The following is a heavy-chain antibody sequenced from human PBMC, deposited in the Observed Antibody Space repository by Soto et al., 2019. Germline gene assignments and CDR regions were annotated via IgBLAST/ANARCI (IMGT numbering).Heavy chain of an antibody. J-gene: IGHJ4*02. CDR2: IIPIFGTA. D-gene: IGHD1-1*01. V-gene: IGHV1-69*06. CDR3: ARQYWNDVGSIDY. CDR1: GGTFSSYA. Sequence: ASVKVSCKASGGTFSSYAISWVRQAPGQGLEWMGGIIPIFGTANYAQKFQGRVTITADKSISTAYLQWSSLKASDTAMYYCARQYWNDVGSIDYWGQGTLVTVSS.